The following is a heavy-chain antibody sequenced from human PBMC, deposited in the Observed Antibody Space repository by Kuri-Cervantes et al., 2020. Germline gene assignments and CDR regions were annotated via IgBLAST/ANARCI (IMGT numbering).Heavy chain of an antibody. V-gene: IGHV4-59*13. D-gene: IGHD2-15*01. Sequence: SETLSLTCTVSGGSISSYYWNWIRQPPGKGLEWIGYIYYNGITNYNPSLKSRVTISIDTSKNQFSLKLSSVTAADTAVYYCAKTSGGGLGYSLYYGMDVWDQGTTVTVSS. CDR1: GGSISSYY. CDR3: AKTSGGGLGYSLYYGMDV. J-gene: IGHJ6*02. CDR2: IYYNGIT.